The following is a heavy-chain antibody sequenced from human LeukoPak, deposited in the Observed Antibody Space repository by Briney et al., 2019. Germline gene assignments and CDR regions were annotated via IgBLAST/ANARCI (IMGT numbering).Heavy chain of an antibody. J-gene: IGHJ6*02. D-gene: IGHD3-16*01. Sequence: PGGSLRLSCAASGFTFSSYAMSWVRQAPGKGLEWVSAISGSGGSTYYADFVKGRFTISRDNSKNTLYLQMNSLRAEETAVYYCAKDRRGDYYYGMDVWGQGTTVTVSS. CDR2: ISGSGGST. CDR3: AKDRRGDYYYGMDV. CDR1: GFTFSSYA. V-gene: IGHV3-23*01.